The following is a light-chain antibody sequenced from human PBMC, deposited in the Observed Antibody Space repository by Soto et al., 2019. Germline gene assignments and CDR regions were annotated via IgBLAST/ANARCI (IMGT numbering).Light chain of an antibody. CDR1: QSVSSK. CDR2: GTS. CDR3: QQFDDSVT. Sequence: ETVMTQSPATLSVSPGERATLSCWASQSVSSKLAWYQQKPGQAPRLLIYGTSDRATGTPDRFSGSGSGTDFTLTISRLEPEDSAVYYCQQFDDSVTFGQGTRLEI. V-gene: IGKV3D-15*01. J-gene: IGKJ5*01.